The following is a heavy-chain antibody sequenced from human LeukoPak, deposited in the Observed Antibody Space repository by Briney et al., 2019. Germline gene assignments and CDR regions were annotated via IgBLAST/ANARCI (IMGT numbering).Heavy chain of an antibody. CDR1: GFTFDDYA. V-gene: IGHV3-9*01. Sequence: GGSLRLSCAASGFTFDDYAMHWVRQAPGKGLEWVSGIGWNSGGIVYADSVKGRFTISRDNAKNTLYLQMNSLRAEDTAVYYCAREVGYYYDIWGQGTLVTVSS. D-gene: IGHD2-8*02. CDR2: IGWNSGGI. CDR3: AREVGYYYDI. J-gene: IGHJ4*02.